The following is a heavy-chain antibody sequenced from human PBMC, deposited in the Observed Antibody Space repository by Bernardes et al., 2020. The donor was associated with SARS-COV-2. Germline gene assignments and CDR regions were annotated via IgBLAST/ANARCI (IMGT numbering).Heavy chain of an antibody. CDR3: ARAWMGRGTADY. CDR2: IRDDGTAR. J-gene: IGHJ4*02. V-gene: IGHV3-74*01. CDR1: GFTFKDFW. Sequence: GGSLRLSCAASGFTFKDFWMHWVRQAPGKGLVWVSIIRDDGTARSYADSVKGRFTVSRDNAKNTLYLQMNSLRPEDTGVYYFARAWMGRGTADYWGQGTLFTVSS. D-gene: IGHD3-10*01.